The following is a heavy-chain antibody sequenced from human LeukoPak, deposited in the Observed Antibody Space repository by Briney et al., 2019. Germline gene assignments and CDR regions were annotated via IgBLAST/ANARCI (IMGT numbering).Heavy chain of an antibody. CDR1: GGSFSGYY. CDR3: ARWAYCSSTSCYGRYYYYYMDV. J-gene: IGHJ6*03. V-gene: IGHV4-34*01. CDR2: INHSGST. D-gene: IGHD2-2*01. Sequence: KPSETLSLTCAVYGGSFSGYYWSWIRQPPGKGLEWIGEINHSGSTNYNPSLKSRVTISVDTSKNQFSLKLSSVTAADTAVYYCARWAYCSSTSCYGRYYYYYMDVWAKGPRSPSP.